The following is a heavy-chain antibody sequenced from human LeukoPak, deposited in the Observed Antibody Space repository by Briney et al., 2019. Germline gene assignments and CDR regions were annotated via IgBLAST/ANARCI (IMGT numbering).Heavy chain of an antibody. CDR1: GITLSNYG. D-gene: IGHD3-10*01. V-gene: IGHV3-23*01. CDR2: ISGRGGST. Sequence: GGSLRLSCVVSGITLSNYGMSWVRQAPGKGLEWVSGISGRGGSTNYADSVKGRFIISRDTSKNTVYLQMNSLRVEDTAVYFCAKRGIVIRAVIIIGFHKEAYYFDYWGQGILVTVSS. J-gene: IGHJ4*02. CDR3: AKRGIVIRAVIIIGFHKEAYYFDY.